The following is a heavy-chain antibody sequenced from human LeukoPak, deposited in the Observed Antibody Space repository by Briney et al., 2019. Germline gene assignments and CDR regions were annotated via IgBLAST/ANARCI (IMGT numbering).Heavy chain of an antibody. V-gene: IGHV1-2*06. CDR2: INPNSGGT. CDR1: GYTFTDYY. CDR3: ARDPRPSGYDDAFDI. J-gene: IGHJ3*02. D-gene: IGHD5-12*01. Sequence: GASVKVSCKASGYTFTDYYMHWVRQAPGQGLEWMGRINPNSGGTNYAQKFQGRVTMTRDTSISTAYMELSRLRSDDTAVYYCARDPRPSGYDDAFDIWGQGTMVTVSS.